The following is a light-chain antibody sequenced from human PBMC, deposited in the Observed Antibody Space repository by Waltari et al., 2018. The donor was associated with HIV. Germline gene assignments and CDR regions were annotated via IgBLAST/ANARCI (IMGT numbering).Light chain of an antibody. V-gene: IGKV3-15*01. CDR1: QTVGST. J-gene: IGKJ2*01. CDR2: AIS. Sequence: EIVMTQSPASLSVSPGERPTLSCRASQTVGSTLAWYQQKPGQAPRLLMDAISARATGIPAMFSGSGSGTEFTLSISSLQSEDFAIYYCQQYTNWPHTFGQGTKLEI. CDR3: QQYTNWPHT.